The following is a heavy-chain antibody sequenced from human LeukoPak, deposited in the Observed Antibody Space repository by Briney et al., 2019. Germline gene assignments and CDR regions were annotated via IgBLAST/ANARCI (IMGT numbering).Heavy chain of an antibody. V-gene: IGHV5-51*01. CDR1: GYSFTSYW. CDR3: ARAHHHPNAHFDY. D-gene: IGHD1-14*01. Sequence: GESLKISCKGSGYSFTSYWIGWVRQMPGKGLEWMGTIYPGDSDTRYSPSFQGQVTISADKSISTAYLQWSSLKASDTAMYYCARAHHHPNAHFDYWGQGTLVTVSS. CDR2: IYPGDSDT. J-gene: IGHJ4*02.